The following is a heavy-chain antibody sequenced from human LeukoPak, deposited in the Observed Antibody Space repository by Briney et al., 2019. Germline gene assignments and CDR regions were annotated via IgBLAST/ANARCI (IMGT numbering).Heavy chain of an antibody. Sequence: SETLSLTCTVSGGSISSGGYYWSWIRQHPGKGLEWIGYIYYSGSTYYNPSLKSRVTISVDTSKNQFSLKLSSVTAADTAVYYCARDPGSGGNSGYWGQGTLVTVSS. CDR1: GGSISSGGYY. V-gene: IGHV4-31*03. D-gene: IGHD4-23*01. J-gene: IGHJ4*02. CDR2: IYYSGST. CDR3: ARDPGSGGNSGY.